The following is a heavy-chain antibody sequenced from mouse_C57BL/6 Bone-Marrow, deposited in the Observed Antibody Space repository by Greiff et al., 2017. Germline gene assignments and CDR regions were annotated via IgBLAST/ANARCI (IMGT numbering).Heavy chain of an antibody. CDR3: TRSRENYGSSYGY. J-gene: IGHJ2*01. D-gene: IGHD1-1*01. CDR1: GYTFTDYE. CDR2: LDPETGGT. V-gene: IGHV1-15*01. Sequence: VQLQQSGAELVRPGASVTLSCKASGYTFTDYEMHWVKQTPVPGLEWIGALDPETGGTAYNQTFKGKAILTADKSSSTAYMALRSLTSEDSAVYYGTRSRENYGSSYGYWGQGTTLTVSS.